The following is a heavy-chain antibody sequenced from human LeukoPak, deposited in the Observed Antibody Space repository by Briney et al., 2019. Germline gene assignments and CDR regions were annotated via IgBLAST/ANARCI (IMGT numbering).Heavy chain of an antibody. CDR2: IYYSGST. V-gene: IGHV4-59*08. D-gene: IGHD5-18*01. CDR3: ARHRGYSYGYDAFDI. CDR1: GGSINSYY. Sequence: PSETLSLTCTVSGGSINSYYWSWIRQPLGKGLEWIGYIYYSGSTNYNPSLKSRVTISVDTSKNQFSLKLSSVTAADTAVYYCARHRGYSYGYDAFDIWGQGTMVTVSS. J-gene: IGHJ3*02.